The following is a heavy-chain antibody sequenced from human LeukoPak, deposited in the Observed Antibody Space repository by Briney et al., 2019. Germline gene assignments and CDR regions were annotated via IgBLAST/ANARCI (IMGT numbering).Heavy chain of an antibody. CDR3: ARVRRYCSSTSCYRFGY. CDR1: GYTFTSYD. V-gene: IGHV1-8*01. CDR2: MNPNSGNT. D-gene: IGHD2-2*02. Sequence: ASVKASCKASGYTFTSYDINWVRQATGQGLEWMGWMNPNSGNTGYAQKFQGRVTMTRNTSISTAHMELSSLRSEDTAVYYCARVRRYCSSTSCYRFGYWGQGTLVTVSS. J-gene: IGHJ4*02.